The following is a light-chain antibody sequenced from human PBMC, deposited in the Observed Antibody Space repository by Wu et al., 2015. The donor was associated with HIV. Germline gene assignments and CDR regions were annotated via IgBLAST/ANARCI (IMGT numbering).Light chain of an antibody. CDR3: QQYDNWPPSS. CDR1: QSVDDK. V-gene: IGKV3-15*01. J-gene: IGKJ2*04. Sequence: EIVMTQSPAALSLSPGERVTLSCRASQSVDDKLAWYQKKPGQAPRLLIYGASTRATGIPARFSGSGSGTEFTLTISSMQSEDFAVYYCQQYDNWPPSSFGQGTKLEIK. CDR2: GAS.